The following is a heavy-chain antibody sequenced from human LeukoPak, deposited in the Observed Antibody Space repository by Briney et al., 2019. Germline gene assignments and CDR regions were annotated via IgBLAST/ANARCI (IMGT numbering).Heavy chain of an antibody. V-gene: IGHV3-48*03. CDR2: ISASGSSR. Sequence: GGSLRLSCAASGFTFSAYEMNWVRQSPGKGLEWISYISASGSSRHYADSVKGRFTIARDSAKNLMSLRINSLRAEDTAVYYCARGVPGDYWGRGTLVTVSS. J-gene: IGHJ4*02. D-gene: IGHD1-1*01. CDR1: GFTFSAYE. CDR3: ARGVPGDY.